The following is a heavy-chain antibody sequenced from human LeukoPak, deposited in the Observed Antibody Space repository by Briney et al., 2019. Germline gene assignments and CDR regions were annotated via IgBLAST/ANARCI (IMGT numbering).Heavy chain of an antibody. CDR1: GFTFSSYD. J-gene: IGHJ3*02. V-gene: IGHV3-13*01. CDR3: TRGGRDGFDI. CDR2: IGTAGDT. Sequence: GGSLRLSCAASGFTFSSYDMHWVRQATGKGLEWVSAIGTAGDTYYSGSVKGRFIISRENAKSSLYLQMNGLRVGDTALYYCTRGGRDGFDIWGQGTMVTVSS. D-gene: IGHD2-15*01.